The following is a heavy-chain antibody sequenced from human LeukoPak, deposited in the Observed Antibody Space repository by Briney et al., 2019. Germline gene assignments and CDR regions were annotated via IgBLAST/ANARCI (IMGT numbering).Heavy chain of an antibody. Sequence: KQSGPTLVRPTQTLTLTCTFSGFSLSTGGVGVGWIRQPPGKALEWLAFIYWDDDKRYSPSLKNRLTIYKDTSKNHVLLTMTNVDPVDTATYYCARRKPGYEINWSSGLFDYWGQGTLVTVSS. CDR3: ARRKPGYEINWSSGLFDY. D-gene: IGHD1-1*01. V-gene: IGHV2-5*02. CDR1: GFSLSTGGVG. CDR2: IYWDDDK. J-gene: IGHJ4*02.